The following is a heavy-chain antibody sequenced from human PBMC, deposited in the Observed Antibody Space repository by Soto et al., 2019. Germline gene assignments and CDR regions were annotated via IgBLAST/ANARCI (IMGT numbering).Heavy chain of an antibody. CDR1: GFTFSSYG. V-gene: IGHV3-33*01. J-gene: IGHJ6*02. D-gene: IGHD3-10*01. CDR3: ARAAYYHGSGSYYYYSYYGMDV. CDR2: IWYDGSNK. Sequence: PGGSLRLSCAASGFTFSSYGMHWVRQAPGKGLEWVAVIWYDGSNKYYADSVKGRFTISRDNSKNTLYLQMSSLRAEDTAVYYCARAAYYHGSGSYYYYSYYGMDVWGQGTTVTVSS.